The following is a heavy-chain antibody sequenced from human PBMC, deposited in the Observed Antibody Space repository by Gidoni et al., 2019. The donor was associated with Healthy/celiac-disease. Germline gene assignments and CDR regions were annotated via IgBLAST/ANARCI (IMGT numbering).Heavy chain of an antibody. V-gene: IGHV4-31*03. CDR2: IYYSGST. J-gene: IGHJ4*02. CDR3: AREAFWGYSYGHYFDY. CDR1: GGSISSGGYY. Sequence: QVQLQESGPGLVKPSQTLSLTCTVSGGSISSGGYYWSWIRQHPGKGLEWIGYIYYSGSTYYNPSLKSRVTISVDTSKNQFSLKLSSVTAADTAVYYCAREAFWGYSYGHYFDYWGQGTLVTVSS. D-gene: IGHD5-18*01.